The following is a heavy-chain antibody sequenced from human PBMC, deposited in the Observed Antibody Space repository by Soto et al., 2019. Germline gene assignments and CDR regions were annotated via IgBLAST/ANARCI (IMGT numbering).Heavy chain of an antibody. CDR1: GVTVSSNY. D-gene: IGHD5-12*01. Sequence: GGSLRLSCAASGVTVSSNYMSWVRQAPGKGLEWVSVIYSGGSTYYADSVKGRFTISRDNSKNTLYLQMNSLRAEDTAVYYCARDPSPSVGDGYEIYFDYWGQGTLVTVSS. CDR3: ARDPSPSVGDGYEIYFDY. V-gene: IGHV3-66*01. CDR2: IYSGGST. J-gene: IGHJ4*02.